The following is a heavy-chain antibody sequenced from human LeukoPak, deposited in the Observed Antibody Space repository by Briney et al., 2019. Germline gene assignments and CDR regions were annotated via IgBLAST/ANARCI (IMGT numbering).Heavy chain of an antibody. CDR3: ATLYGSAFDI. CDR2: IYYSGST. D-gene: IGHD4-17*01. Sequence: SETLSLTCTVSGGSISSYYWSWIRQPPGKGLEWIGYIYYSGSTNYNPSLKSRVTISVDTSKNQFSLKLSSVTAADTAVYYCATLYGSAFDIWGQGTMVTVSS. V-gene: IGHV4-59*01. CDR1: GGSISSYY. J-gene: IGHJ3*02.